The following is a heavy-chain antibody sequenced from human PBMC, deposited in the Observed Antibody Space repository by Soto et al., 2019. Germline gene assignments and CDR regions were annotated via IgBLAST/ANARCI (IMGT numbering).Heavy chain of an antibody. CDR2: IYYSGST. Sequence: QVQLQESGPGLVTPSQTLSLTCTVSGGSISSGGYYWSWIRQHPGKGLEWIGYIYYSGSTSYNPSLKSRVTISIDTSKNQFSLKLSSMTAADTAVYYCARDGGYGSGSYRFDYWGQGTLVTVSS. CDR1: GGSISSGGYY. CDR3: ARDGGYGSGSYRFDY. V-gene: IGHV4-31*03. D-gene: IGHD3-10*01. J-gene: IGHJ4*02.